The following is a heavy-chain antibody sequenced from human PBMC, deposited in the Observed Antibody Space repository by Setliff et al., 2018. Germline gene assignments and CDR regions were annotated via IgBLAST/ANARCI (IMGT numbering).Heavy chain of an antibody. CDR3: ASANTTGYYYFDY. Sequence: PGGSLRLSCVASGFTFDDYAMSWVRQAPGKGLEWVCGINWNGGSTGYADSVKGRFTISRDNAKNSVYLQMNSLRAEDTAVYYCASANTTGYYYFDYWGQGTLVTVSS. CDR1: GFTFDDYA. J-gene: IGHJ4*02. D-gene: IGHD1-26*01. CDR2: INWNGGST. V-gene: IGHV3-20*04.